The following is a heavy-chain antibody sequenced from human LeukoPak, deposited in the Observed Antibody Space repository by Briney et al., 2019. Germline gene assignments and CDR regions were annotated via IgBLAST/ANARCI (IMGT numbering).Heavy chain of an antibody. CDR3: ARVPAAPRLYMDV. V-gene: IGHV4-59*02. CDR1: SGSVNSYY. D-gene: IGHD2-2*01. CDR2: IYYSGST. Sequence: SETLSLTCTVSSGSVNSYYWSWIRQPPGKGLEWIGYIYYSGSTNYNPTLKSRVTISVDTSKNQFSLKLSSVTAADTAVYYCARVPAAPRLYMDVWGQGTTVIVSS. J-gene: IGHJ6*02.